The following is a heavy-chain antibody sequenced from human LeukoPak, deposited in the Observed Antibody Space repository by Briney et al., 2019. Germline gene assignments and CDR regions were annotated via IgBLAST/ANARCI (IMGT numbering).Heavy chain of an antibody. CDR1: GFRLSSYG. Sequence: GRSLGLPCAASGFRLSSYGMQWVRQAPGKGREWVAGISKDGGSTLYADSWRFTLFRGNSKNTLFLQMNSLRIEDTAVYYCAKALGERHLTYAFDIWGQGTMATVSS. J-gene: IGHJ3*02. CDR3: AKALGERHLTYAFDI. CDR2: ISKDGGST. V-gene: IGHV3-30*18. D-gene: IGHD1-1*01.